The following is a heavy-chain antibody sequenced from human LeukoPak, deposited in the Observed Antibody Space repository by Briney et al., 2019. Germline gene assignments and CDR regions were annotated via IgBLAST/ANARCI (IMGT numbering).Heavy chain of an antibody. Sequence: GGSLRLSCAASGFTFSSYSMNWVRQAPGKGLEWVSSIRSSSSYIYYADSVKGRFTISRDSAKNSLYLQMNSLRAEDTAVYYCAAPYCSGGSCYIEYFQHWGQGTLVTVSS. V-gene: IGHV3-21*01. J-gene: IGHJ1*01. CDR2: IRSSSSYI. D-gene: IGHD2-15*01. CDR1: GFTFSSYS. CDR3: AAPYCSGGSCYIEYFQH.